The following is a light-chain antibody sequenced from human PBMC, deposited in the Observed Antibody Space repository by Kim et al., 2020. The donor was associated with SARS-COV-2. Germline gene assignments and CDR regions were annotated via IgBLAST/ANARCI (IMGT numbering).Light chain of an antibody. CDR2: DVS. CDR1: SNDVGGYNY. V-gene: IGLV2-14*01. CDR3: SSYTSSRLYV. J-gene: IGLJ1*01. Sequence: QSALTQPASVSGSPGQSITISCTGTSNDVGGYNYVSWYQQHPGKVPKLMLYDVSNQPSGVSNRFSGSKSGNTASLTISWLQAEDVADYYCSSYTSSRLYVFGTGTKVTVL.